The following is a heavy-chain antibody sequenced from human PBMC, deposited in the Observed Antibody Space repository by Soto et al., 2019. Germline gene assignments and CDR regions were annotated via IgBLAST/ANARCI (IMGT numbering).Heavy chain of an antibody. J-gene: IGHJ4*02. CDR2: ISDYNGNT. D-gene: IGHD6-13*01. Sequence: QVQLVQSGAEVKKPGASVKVSCKASGYTFTSYGISWVRQAPGQGLEWMGWISDYNGNTNYAQKLQGRVTITTDTSTSTAYMELRRLRSDDTAVYYCARDAYSTKFAYWGQGTLVTVSS. V-gene: IGHV1-18*01. CDR1: GYTFTSYG. CDR3: ARDAYSTKFAY.